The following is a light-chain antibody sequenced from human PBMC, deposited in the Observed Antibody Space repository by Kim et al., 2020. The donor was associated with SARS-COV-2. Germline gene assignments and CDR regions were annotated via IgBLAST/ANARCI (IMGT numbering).Light chain of an antibody. J-gene: IGLJ1*01. V-gene: IGLV3-19*01. Sequence: SSELTQDPAVSVALGQTVRITCQGDSLRTYYASWYQQKPGQAPVLVIYGKNNRPSGIPDSFSGSNSGDTASLTITGAQAEDEADYYCKSRDSGSNHLVF. CDR1: SLRTYY. CDR2: GKN. CDR3: KSRDSGSNHLV.